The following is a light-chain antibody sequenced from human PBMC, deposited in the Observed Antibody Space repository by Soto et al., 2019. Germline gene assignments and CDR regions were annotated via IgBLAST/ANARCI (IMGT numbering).Light chain of an antibody. J-gene: IGLJ1*01. V-gene: IGLV2-8*01. CDR2: EVN. CDR1: SSDVGAYNY. CDR3: CSSAPESTYV. Sequence: QSVLTQPPSASGSPGQSVTISCTGTSSDVGAYNYVSWYQQHPGKAPKLLIYEVNKRPSGVPDRFSGSKSGNTASLTISGLQADDEADYFCCSSAPESTYVCGTGTKVTVL.